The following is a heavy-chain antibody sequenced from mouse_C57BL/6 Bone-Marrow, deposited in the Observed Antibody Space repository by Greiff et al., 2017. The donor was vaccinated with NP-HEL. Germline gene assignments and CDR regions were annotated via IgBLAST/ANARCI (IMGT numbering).Heavy chain of an antibody. J-gene: IGHJ2*01. CDR3: ARHAITDYFDY. V-gene: IGHV5-6*01. CDR1: GFTFSSYG. CDR2: ISSGGSYT. Sequence: EVQRVESGGDLVKPGGSLKLSCAASGFTFSSYGMSWVRQTPDKRLEWVATISSGGSYTYYPDSVKGRFTISRDNAKNTLYLQMSSLKSEDTAMYYCARHAITDYFDYWGKGTTLTVSS. D-gene: IGHD2-4*01.